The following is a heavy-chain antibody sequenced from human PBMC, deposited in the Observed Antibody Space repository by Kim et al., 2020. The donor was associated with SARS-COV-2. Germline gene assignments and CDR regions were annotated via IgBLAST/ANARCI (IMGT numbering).Heavy chain of an antibody. CDR3: TTLLRYFDWLAVKYYYYGMDV. V-gene: IGHV3-15*01. Sequence: GGSLRLSCAASGFTFSNAWMSWVRQDPGKGLEWVGRIKSKTDGGTTDYAAPGKGRFTMPGDDAKNTLYLQMNSLKTEDTAVYYCTTLLRYFDWLAVKYYYYGMDVWGQGSTVTVSS. CDR1: GFTFSNAW. D-gene: IGHD3-9*01. J-gene: IGHJ6*02. CDR2: IKSKTDGGTT.